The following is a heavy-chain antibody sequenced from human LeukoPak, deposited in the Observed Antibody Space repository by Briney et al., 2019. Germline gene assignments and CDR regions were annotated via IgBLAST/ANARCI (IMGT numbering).Heavy chain of an antibody. CDR1: GGSISSYY. V-gene: IGHV4-59*01. J-gene: IGHJ1*01. D-gene: IGHD6-6*01. Sequence: PSETLSLTCTVSGGSISSYYWNWIRQPPGKGLEWIGYIYHSGSTNYNPSLQSRVTISVDTSKNQFSLNLNSVTAADTAVYYCARGGAARLHFQNWGQGTLVTVSS. CDR2: IYHSGST. CDR3: ARGGAARLHFQN.